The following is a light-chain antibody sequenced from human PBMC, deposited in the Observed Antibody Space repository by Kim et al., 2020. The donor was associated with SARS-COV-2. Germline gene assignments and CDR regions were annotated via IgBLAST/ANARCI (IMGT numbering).Light chain of an antibody. CDR3: HLYDNLPIT. V-gene: IGKV1-33*01. CDR2: DAS. J-gene: IGKJ5*01. CDR1: QDISNY. Sequence: DIQMTQSPSSLSASVGDRVTITCQASQDISNYLNWYQQKPGKAPKLLIYDASNLETGVPSRFSGSGSGTDFTFTISSLQPEDIATYYCHLYDNLPITFRQGTRLEIK.